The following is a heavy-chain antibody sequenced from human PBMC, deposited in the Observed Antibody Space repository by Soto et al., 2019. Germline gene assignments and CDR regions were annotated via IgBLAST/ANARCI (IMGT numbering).Heavy chain of an antibody. CDR2: SNYSGSP. V-gene: IGHV4-34*01. J-gene: IGHJ4*02. CDR3: ACYSRDY. CDR1: GGSFSDFY. D-gene: IGHD2-15*01. Sequence: QVPLQQWGAGLLKPSETLSLTCAVYGGSFSDFYWSWIRQSPGQGLEWLGESNYSGSPNYNPSLKSRITISVDTSKKELYLKLSSVTAAYTAIYYCACYSRDYWGQGTLVTVSS.